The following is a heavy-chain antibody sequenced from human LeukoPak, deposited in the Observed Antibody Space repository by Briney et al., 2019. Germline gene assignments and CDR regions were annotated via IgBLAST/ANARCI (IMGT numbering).Heavy chain of an antibody. V-gene: IGHV1-69*04. CDR3: ARDHYYDSSGESV. J-gene: IGHJ6*02. CDR1: GGTFSSYA. Sequence: SVKVSCKASGGTFSSYAISWVRQAPGQGLEWMGRIIPILGIANYAQKFQGRVTITADKSTSTAYMELSSLRSEDTAVYYCARDHYYDSSGESVWGQGTTVTVSS. CDR2: IIPILGIA. D-gene: IGHD3-22*01.